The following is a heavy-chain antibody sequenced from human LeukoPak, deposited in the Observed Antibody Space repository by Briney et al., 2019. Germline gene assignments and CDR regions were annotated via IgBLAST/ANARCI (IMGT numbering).Heavy chain of an antibody. CDR1: GFTFSSYG. D-gene: IGHD6-6*01. V-gene: IGHV3-30*18. CDR2: ISYDGGNK. J-gene: IGHJ4*02. CDR3: AKGDSSSSLIYYFDY. Sequence: GGSLRLSCAASGFTFSSYGMHWVRQAPGKGLEWVGVISYDGGNKYYADSVKGRFTISRDNSKNTLYLQMNSLRAEDTAVYYCAKGDSSSSLIYYFDYWGQGTLVTVSS.